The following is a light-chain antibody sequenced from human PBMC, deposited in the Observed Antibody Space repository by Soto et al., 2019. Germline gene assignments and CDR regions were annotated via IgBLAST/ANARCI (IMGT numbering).Light chain of an antibody. V-gene: IGKV3-20*01. CDR3: RQYGSTPQT. Sequence: EIVLTQSPGTLSLSPGERATLSCRASQSVSSSYLAWYQQKPGQAPRLLIYGASSRATGIPDRFSGSGSGTDFTLTISRLEPEDFAVYYCRQYGSTPQTFGQGTTVEI. CDR1: QSVSSSY. CDR2: GAS. J-gene: IGKJ1*01.